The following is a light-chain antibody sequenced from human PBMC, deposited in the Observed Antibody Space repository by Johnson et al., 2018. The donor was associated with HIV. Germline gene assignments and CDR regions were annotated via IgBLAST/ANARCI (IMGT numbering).Light chain of an antibody. Sequence: QPVLTQPPSVSAAPGQKVTISCSGSSSNIGNSYVSWYQQLPGTAPKLLIYDNNRRPSGIPDRFSGSKSGTSATLGITGLQTGDEADYYCGTWDSSLSAYVFGTWTKVTVL. J-gene: IGLJ1*01. CDR2: DNN. V-gene: IGLV1-51*01. CDR3: GTWDSSLSAYV. CDR1: SSNIGNSY.